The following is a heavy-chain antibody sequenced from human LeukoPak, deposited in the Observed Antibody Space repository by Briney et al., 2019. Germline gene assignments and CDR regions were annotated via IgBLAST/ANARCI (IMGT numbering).Heavy chain of an antibody. CDR2: INHSGST. D-gene: IGHD3-22*01. Sequence: PSETLSLTCAVYGGSFSGYYWSWIRQPPGKGLEWIGEINHSGSTNYNPSLKSRVTISVDTSKNQFSLKLSSVTAADTAVYYCARGRRYYYDSSAIDYWGQGTLVTVSS. J-gene: IGHJ4*02. V-gene: IGHV4-34*01. CDR1: GGSFSGYY. CDR3: ARGRRYYYDSSAIDY.